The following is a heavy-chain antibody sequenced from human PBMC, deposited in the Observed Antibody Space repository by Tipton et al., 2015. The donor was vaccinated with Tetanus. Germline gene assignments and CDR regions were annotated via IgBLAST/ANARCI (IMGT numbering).Heavy chain of an antibody. D-gene: IGHD6-6*01. CDR2: IYYSGST. CDR3: ARGSSSSSGYYFDY. CDR1: GGSISSGGYY. V-gene: IGHV4-31*03. Sequence: TLSLTCTVSGGSISSGGYYWNWIRQHPGKGLEWIGYIYYSGSTYYNPSLKSRVTISVDTSKNQFSLKLSSVTAADTAVYYCARGSSSSSGYYFDYWGQGTLVTVSS. J-gene: IGHJ4*02.